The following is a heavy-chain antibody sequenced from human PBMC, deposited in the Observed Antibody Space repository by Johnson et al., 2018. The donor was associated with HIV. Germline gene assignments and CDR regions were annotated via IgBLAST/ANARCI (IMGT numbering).Heavy chain of an antibody. CDR2: ISWDGGST. V-gene: IGHV3-43D*04. J-gene: IGHJ3*02. Sequence: VQLVESGGGLVQPGGSLRLSCAASGFTFSSYAMHWVRQAPGQGLEWVSLISWDGGSTYYADSVKGRFTISRDNAKNSLYLQMNSLRAEDTALYYCARVGYEQYYDTNGSGAFDIWGQGTMVIVSS. CDR3: ARVGYEQYYDTNGSGAFDI. CDR1: GFTFSSYA. D-gene: IGHD3-22*01.